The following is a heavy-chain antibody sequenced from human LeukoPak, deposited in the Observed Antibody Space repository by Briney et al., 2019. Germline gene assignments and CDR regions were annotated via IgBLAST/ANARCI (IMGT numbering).Heavy chain of an antibody. J-gene: IGHJ3*02. CDR1: GFTVSSNY. Sequence: VGSLRLSCAASGFTVSSNYMSGVRQAPGEGVEWGSVIYSGGSTYYADSVKGRFTISRDNSKKTLYLQMSSLRAEDTAVYYCAREIVDYDILTGTRGPRAFDIWGQGTMVTVSS. D-gene: IGHD3-9*01. CDR3: AREIVDYDILTGTRGPRAFDI. V-gene: IGHV3-66*01. CDR2: IYSGGST.